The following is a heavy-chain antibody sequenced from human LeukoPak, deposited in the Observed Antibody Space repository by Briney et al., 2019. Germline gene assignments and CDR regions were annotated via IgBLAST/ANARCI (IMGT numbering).Heavy chain of an antibody. CDR1: GYTFTSYA. D-gene: IGHD3-10*01. CDR2: INAGNGNT. Sequence: ASVKVSCKASGYTFTSYAMHWVRQAPGQRLEWMGWINAGNGNTKYSQEFQGRVTITRDTSASTAYMELSSLRSEDMAVYYCAREGSMVRGVGIFGFDYWGQGTLITVSS. CDR3: AREGSMVRGVGIFGFDY. J-gene: IGHJ4*02. V-gene: IGHV1-3*03.